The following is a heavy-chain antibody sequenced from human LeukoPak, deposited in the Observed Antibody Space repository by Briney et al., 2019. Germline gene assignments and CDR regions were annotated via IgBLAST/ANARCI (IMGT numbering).Heavy chain of an antibody. V-gene: IGHV3-23*01. D-gene: IGHD3-9*01. CDR3: AKAEGYDILTSLDY. CDR2: IGASGGST. J-gene: IGHJ4*02. Sequence: PGGSLRLSCATSGFTLSSYAMSWVRQAPGKGLEWVSGIGASGGSTYYADSVKGRFTISRDNSKNTLYLQMNSLRTEDTAVYYCAKAEGYDILTSLDYWGQGTLVTVSS. CDR1: GFTLSSYA.